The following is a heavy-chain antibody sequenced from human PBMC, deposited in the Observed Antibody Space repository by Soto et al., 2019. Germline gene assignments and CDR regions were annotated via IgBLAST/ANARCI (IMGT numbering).Heavy chain of an antibody. CDR1: GYSFTSLD. CDR3: ARGVSAGVDY. Sequence: QVQLVQSGAEVREPGASVKVSCKASGYSFTSLDINWVRQTAGQGLAWMGWMKPSTGSTGYAQKFQGRVTMTRDTSINTAYMELTTLTSDDTAFYYCARGVSAGVDYWGQGTLVTVSS. D-gene: IGHD1-26*01. CDR2: MKPSTGST. J-gene: IGHJ4*02. V-gene: IGHV1-8*01.